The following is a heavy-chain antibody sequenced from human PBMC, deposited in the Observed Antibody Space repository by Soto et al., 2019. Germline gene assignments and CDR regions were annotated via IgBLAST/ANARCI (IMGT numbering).Heavy chain of an antibody. CDR1: GGSISRYY. CDR2: AYYSGDT. V-gene: IGHV4-59*01. J-gene: IGHJ5*02. D-gene: IGHD2-8*01. Sequence: LSLTCSVSGGSISRYYWSWIRQPPGKGLEWIGYAYYSGDTGYNPSLQSRVTMAVDTSKNQVSLKLTSVTAADTAVYYCARDRSTYGGGGTGEVKENWFDPWGQGALVTVSS. CDR3: ARDRSTYGGGGTGEVKENWFDP.